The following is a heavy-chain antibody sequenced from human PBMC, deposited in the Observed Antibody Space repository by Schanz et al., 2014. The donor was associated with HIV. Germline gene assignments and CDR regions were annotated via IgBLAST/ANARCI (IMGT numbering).Heavy chain of an antibody. CDR1: GFSVTQGY. D-gene: IGHD6-6*01. J-gene: IGHJ4*02. CDR2: INWNGGST. CDR3: AREAVRFFDY. Sequence: DVQLVESGGGLIQPGGSLRLSCAASGFSVTQGYISWVRQAPGKGLEWVSGINWNGGSTGYADSVKGRFTISRDNAKNSLYLQMNSLRAEDTAVYYCAREAVRFFDYWGQGTLVTVSS. V-gene: IGHV3-20*04.